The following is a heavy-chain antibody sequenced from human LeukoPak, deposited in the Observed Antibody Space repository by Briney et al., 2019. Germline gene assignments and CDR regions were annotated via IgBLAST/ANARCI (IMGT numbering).Heavy chain of an antibody. CDR2: IKQDESEK. D-gene: IGHD4-17*01. V-gene: IGHV3-7*03. Sequence: GGSLRLSCAASGFTFGSYWMSWVRQAPGKGLEWVANIKQDESEKHYVASVKGRFTISRDNHKNSLFLQMNSLRAEDTAVYYCARVRTVTYYGMDVWGKGTTVTVSS. J-gene: IGHJ6*04. CDR1: GFTFGSYW. CDR3: ARVRTVTYYGMDV.